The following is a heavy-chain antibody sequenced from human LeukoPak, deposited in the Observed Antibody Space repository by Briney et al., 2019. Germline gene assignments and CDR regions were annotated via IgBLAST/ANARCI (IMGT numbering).Heavy chain of an antibody. CDR2: ISYDGSNK. Sequence: GGSLRLSCAASGFTFSSYGMHWVRQAPGKGLERGAVISYDGSNKYYADPVKGRLTISRDNSKNTLYLQMNSLRAEDTAVYYCAKSPRGSSGYYWGLVFDYWGQGTLVTVSS. CDR1: GFTFSSYG. V-gene: IGHV3-30*18. D-gene: IGHD3-22*01. CDR3: AKSPRGSSGYYWGLVFDY. J-gene: IGHJ4*02.